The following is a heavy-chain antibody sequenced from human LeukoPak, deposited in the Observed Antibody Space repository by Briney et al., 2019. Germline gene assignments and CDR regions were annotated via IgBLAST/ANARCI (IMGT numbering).Heavy chain of an antibody. V-gene: IGHV4-4*07. CDR2: IYTSGST. CDR3: ARDGQSGYDSYYYYYYMDV. J-gene: IGHJ6*03. D-gene: IGHD5-12*01. Sequence: SETLSLTCTVSGGPISSYYWSWIRQPAGKGLEWIGRIYTSGSTNYNPSLKSRVTMSVDTSMNQFSLKLSSVTAADTAVYYCARDGQSGYDSYYYYYYMDVWGKGTTVTVSS. CDR1: GGPISSYY.